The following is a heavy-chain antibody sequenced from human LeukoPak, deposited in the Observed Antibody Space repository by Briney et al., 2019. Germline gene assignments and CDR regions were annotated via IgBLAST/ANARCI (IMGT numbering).Heavy chain of an antibody. V-gene: IGHV3-7*01. D-gene: IGHD6-19*01. CDR2: IKQDGSEK. J-gene: IGHJ4*02. Sequence: PGGSLRLSCAASGFTFSSYWMSWVRQAPGKGLEWVANIKQDGSEKYYADSVKGRFTISRDNAKNSLYLQMNSLRAEDTAVYYCARGKAVAGVYYFDYWGQGTLVTVSS. CDR1: GFTFSSYW. CDR3: ARGKAVAGVYYFDY.